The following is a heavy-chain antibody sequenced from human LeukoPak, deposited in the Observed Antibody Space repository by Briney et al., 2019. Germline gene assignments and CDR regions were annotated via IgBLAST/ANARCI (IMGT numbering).Heavy chain of an antibody. CDR2: TSYNERSK. Sequence: GGSLRLSCAASGFTFSSYAMHWVRQAPGKGLEWVAVTSYNERSKNYADSVKGRFTISRDNSKNTLYLQMNSLRAEDTAVYYCTRDNYYFDYWGQGTLVTASS. V-gene: IGHV3-30*01. J-gene: IGHJ4*02. CDR1: GFTFSSYA. CDR3: TRDNYYFDY. D-gene: IGHD1-20*01.